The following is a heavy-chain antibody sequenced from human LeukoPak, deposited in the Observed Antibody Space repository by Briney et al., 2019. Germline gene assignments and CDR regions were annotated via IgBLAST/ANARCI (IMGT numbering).Heavy chain of an antibody. CDR3: PRARSEAGPTNYYYMDV. CDR2: ISAYNGNT. V-gene: IGHV1-18*01. D-gene: IGHD1-1*01. Sequence: ASVKVSCKASGYTFTSYGISWVRQAPGQGLEWMGWISAYNGNTNYAQKLQGRVTMTTDTSTSTAYMELRSLRSDDTAVYYCPRARSEAGPTNYYYMDVWGKGTTVTVSS. CDR1: GYTFTSYG. J-gene: IGHJ6*03.